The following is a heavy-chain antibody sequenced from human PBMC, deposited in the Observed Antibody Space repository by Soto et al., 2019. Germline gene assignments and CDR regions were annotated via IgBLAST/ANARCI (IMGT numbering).Heavy chain of an antibody. CDR2: INHSGST. J-gene: IGHJ5*02. CDR1: GVSFSGYY. D-gene: IGHD3-10*01. Sequence: SETLSLTCAVYGVSFSGYYWSWIRQPPGKGLEWIGEINHSGSTNYNPSLKSRVTISVDTSKNQFSLKLSSVTAADTAVYYCARGSMVRGVITTKGVWFDPWGQGTLVTVSS. CDR3: ARGSMVRGVITTKGVWFDP. V-gene: IGHV4-34*01.